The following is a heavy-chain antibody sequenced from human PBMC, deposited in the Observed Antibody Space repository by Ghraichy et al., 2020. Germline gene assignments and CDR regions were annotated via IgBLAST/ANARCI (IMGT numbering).Heavy chain of an antibody. D-gene: IGHD5-24*01. CDR3: ARDREMTHAFDI. Sequence: SETLSLTCTVSCGSISSYYWSWIRQPPGKGLEWIGYIYYSGSTNYNPSLKSRVTISVDTSKNQFSLKLSSVTAADTAVYYCARDREMTHAFDIWGQGTMVTVSS. CDR1: CGSISSYY. V-gene: IGHV4-59*01. CDR2: IYYSGST. J-gene: IGHJ3*02.